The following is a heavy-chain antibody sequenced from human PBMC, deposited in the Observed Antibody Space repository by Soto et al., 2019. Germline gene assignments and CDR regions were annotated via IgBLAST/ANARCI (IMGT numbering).Heavy chain of an antibody. J-gene: IGHJ3*02. CDR1: GGTFSSYA. D-gene: IGHD3-22*01. CDR2: IIPIFGTA. V-gene: IGHV1-69*13. CDR3: AREDYDSSGYYLDAFDI. Sequence: GASVKVSCKASGGTFSSYAISWVRQAPGQGLEWMGGIIPIFGTANYAQKSQGRVTITADESTSTAYMELSSLRSEDTAVYYCAREDYDSSGYYLDAFDIWGQGTMVTVSS.